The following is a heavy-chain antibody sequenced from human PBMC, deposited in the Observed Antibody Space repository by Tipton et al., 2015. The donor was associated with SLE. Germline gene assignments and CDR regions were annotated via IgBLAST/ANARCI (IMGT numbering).Heavy chain of an antibody. Sequence: VQLVQSGAELKKPGESLKISCRATGYNFGNHWIAWVRQRPGKGLERMGIIYPDDSETRYNPSFQGHVTISGDTSINTAYLHWSSLEASDTATYYCARRGDYPALRHSGYYIDVWGSGTTVTVSS. CDR1: GYNFGNHW. J-gene: IGHJ6*03. D-gene: IGHD3-10*01. V-gene: IGHV5-51*03. CDR2: IYPDDSET. CDR3: ARRGDYPALRHSGYYIDV.